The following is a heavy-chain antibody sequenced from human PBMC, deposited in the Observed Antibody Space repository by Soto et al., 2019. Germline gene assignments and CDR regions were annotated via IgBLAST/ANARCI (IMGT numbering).Heavy chain of an antibody. Sequence: EVQLLESGGGLVQPGGSLRLSCAASGFTFSSYAMSWVRQAPGKGLEWVSASSGSGGSTYYADSVKGRFTSSRDNAKNTLYLQMNSLRAADTAVYYCAKDLHVDIVATIGFDPWGQGTLVTVSS. J-gene: IGHJ5*02. V-gene: IGHV3-23*01. CDR1: GFTFSSYA. CDR2: SSGSGGST. D-gene: IGHD5-12*01. CDR3: AKDLHVDIVATIGFDP.